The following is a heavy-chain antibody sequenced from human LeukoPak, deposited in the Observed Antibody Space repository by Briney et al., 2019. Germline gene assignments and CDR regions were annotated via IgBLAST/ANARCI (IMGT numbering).Heavy chain of an antibody. CDR3: ARDGFTSPTTSSRMRWFDP. Sequence: SETLSLTCTVSGGSISRSSYYWGWIRQPPGKGLEWIGSIYYSGSTYYNPSLKSRVTISVDTSKNQFSLKLSSVTAADTAVYYCARDGFTSPTTSSRMRWFDPWGQGTLVTVSS. V-gene: IGHV4-39*07. J-gene: IGHJ5*02. CDR1: GGSISRSSYY. D-gene: IGHD2-2*01. CDR2: IYYSGST.